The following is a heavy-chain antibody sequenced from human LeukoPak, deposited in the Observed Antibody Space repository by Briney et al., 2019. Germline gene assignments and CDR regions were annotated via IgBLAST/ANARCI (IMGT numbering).Heavy chain of an antibody. D-gene: IGHD7-27*01. CDR2: VYTSGST. CDR1: GGSVSDDD. Sequence: SETLSLTCTVSGGSVSDDDWSWIRQPAGKGLEWIGRVYTSGSTNYNPSLKSRATMSVDTSKNQFSLKLSSATAADTAVYYCAGTGYYFHYWGQGTLVTVSS. J-gene: IGHJ4*02. CDR3: AGTGYYFHY. V-gene: IGHV4-4*07.